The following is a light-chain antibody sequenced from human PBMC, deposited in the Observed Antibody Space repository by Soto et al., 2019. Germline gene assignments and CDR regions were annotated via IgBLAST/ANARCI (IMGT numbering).Light chain of an antibody. CDR2: CAS. V-gene: IGKV4-1*01. Sequence: DIVMTQSPDSLAVSLGERATINCKSSQTVLYSSNNKNYLAWYQQKPGQPPKLLIYCASIRQSGVPDRFSGRGSGTDFTLTISSLQAEDVAVYFCQQYYSTPLTFGGGTKVELQ. J-gene: IGKJ4*01. CDR3: QQYYSTPLT. CDR1: QTVLYSSNNKNY.